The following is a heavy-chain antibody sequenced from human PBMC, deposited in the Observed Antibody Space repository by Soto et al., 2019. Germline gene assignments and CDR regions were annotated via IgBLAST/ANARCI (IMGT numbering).Heavy chain of an antibody. Sequence: PGGSLRLSCAASGFTFSSYSMNWVRQAPGKGLEWVSSISSSSSYIYYADSVKGRFTISRDNAKNSLYLQMNSLRAEDTAVYYCARVLALHGAFDIWGQGTMVTVSS. CDR3: ARVLALHGAFDI. V-gene: IGHV3-21*01. CDR1: GFTFSSYS. J-gene: IGHJ3*02. CDR2: ISSSSSYI. D-gene: IGHD3-3*01.